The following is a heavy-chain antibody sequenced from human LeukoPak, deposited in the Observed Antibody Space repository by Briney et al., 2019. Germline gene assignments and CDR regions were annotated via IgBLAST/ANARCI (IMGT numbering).Heavy chain of an antibody. CDR3: ARVVGAAAGIPDY. CDR1: GGSISSYY. CDR2: VYTSGST. J-gene: IGHJ4*02. Sequence: KASETLSLTCAVSGGSISSYYWSWIRQPPGKGLEWIGRVYTSGSTSYNPHPKSRATMSVDTSKNQFSLKLSSVTAADTAVYYCARVVGAAAGIPDYWGEGTLVTVSS. D-gene: IGHD6-13*01. V-gene: IGHV4-4*07.